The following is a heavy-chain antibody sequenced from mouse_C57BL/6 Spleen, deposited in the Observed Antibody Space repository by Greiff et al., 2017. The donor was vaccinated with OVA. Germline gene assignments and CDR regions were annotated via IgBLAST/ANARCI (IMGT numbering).Heavy chain of an antibody. V-gene: IGHV1-19*01. CDR1: GYTFTDYY. CDR3: ARFLYAMDY. J-gene: IGHJ4*01. CDR2: INPYNGGT. Sequence: VQLQQSGPVLVKPGASVKMSCKASGYTFTDYYMNWVKQSHGKSLEWIGVINPYNGGTSYNQKFKGKATLTVDKSSSTAYMELISLTSEDSAVYYSARFLYAMDYWGQGTSVTVSA.